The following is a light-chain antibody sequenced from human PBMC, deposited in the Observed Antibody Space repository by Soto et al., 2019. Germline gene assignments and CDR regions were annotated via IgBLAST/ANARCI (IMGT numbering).Light chain of an antibody. CDR2: KAS. CDR3: QQYNSQWT. Sequence: DIQTTQSPSTLSASLGDRVTITCRASQSISSWLAWYQQKPGRAPKLLIYKASSLESGVPSRFSGSGSGTEFTLTISSMKPDDFATYYCQQYNSQWTFGQGTKVDI. V-gene: IGKV1-5*03. J-gene: IGKJ1*01. CDR1: QSISSW.